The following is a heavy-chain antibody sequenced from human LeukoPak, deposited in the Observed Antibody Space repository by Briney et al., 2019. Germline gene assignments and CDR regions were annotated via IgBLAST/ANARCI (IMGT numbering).Heavy chain of an antibody. V-gene: IGHV3-21*01. CDR1: GFTFSSYS. CDR3: ARGYSSSWDIDY. D-gene: IGHD6-13*01. Sequence: GGSLRLSCAASGFTFSSYSMNWVRQAPGKGLEWVSSISSSSSYIYYADSVKGRLTISRDNAKNSLYLQMNSLRAEDTAVYYCARGYSSSWDIDYWGQGTLVTVSS. CDR2: ISSSSSYI. J-gene: IGHJ4*02.